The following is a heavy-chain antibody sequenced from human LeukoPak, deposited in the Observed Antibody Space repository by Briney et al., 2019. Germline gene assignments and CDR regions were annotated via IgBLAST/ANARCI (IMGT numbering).Heavy chain of an antibody. CDR2: ISSSSGTI. D-gene: IGHD6-13*01. Sequence: GGSLRLSCAASGFTFSTYSMNWVRQAPWKGLEWVSYISSSSGTIYYADSVKGRFTISRDNAENSLYLQMNSLRAEDTAVYYCVRVHSTSWGYWGQGTLVTVSS. V-gene: IGHV3-48*01. CDR3: VRVHSTSWGY. J-gene: IGHJ4*02. CDR1: GFTFSTYS.